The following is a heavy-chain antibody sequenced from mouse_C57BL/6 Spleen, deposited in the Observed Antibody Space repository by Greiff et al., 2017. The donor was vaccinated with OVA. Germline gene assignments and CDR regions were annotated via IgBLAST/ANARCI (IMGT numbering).Heavy chain of an antibody. J-gene: IGHJ1*03. CDR3: ARDEGYGNPYFDV. CDR2: ISDGGSYT. D-gene: IGHD2-10*02. V-gene: IGHV5-4*01. CDR1: GFTFSSYA. Sequence: EVQVVESGGGLVKPGGSLKLSCAASGFTFSSYAMSWVRQTPEKRLEWVATISDGGSYTYYPDNVKGRFTISRDNAKNNLYLQMSHLKSEDTAMYYCARDEGYGNPYFDVWGTGTTVTVSS.